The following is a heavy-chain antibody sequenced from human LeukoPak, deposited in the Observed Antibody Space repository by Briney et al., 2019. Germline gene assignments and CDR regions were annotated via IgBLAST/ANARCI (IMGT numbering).Heavy chain of an antibody. V-gene: IGHV1-8*01. J-gene: IGHJ4*02. D-gene: IGHD6-13*01. Sequence: ASVKVSCKASGYTFTSYDINWVRQATGQGLEWMGWMNPNSGNTGYAQKFQGRVTMTRNTSISTAYMELSSLRSEDTAVHYCARGRYSSRRPFSDYWGQGTLVTVSS. CDR2: MNPNSGNT. CDR1: GYTFTSYD. CDR3: ARGRYSSRRPFSDY.